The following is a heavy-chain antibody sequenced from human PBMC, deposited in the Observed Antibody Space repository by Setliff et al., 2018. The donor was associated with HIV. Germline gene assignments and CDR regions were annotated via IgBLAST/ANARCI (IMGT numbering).Heavy chain of an antibody. CDR1: GYTFTNYG. V-gene: IGHV1-46*01. CDR2: INPTGGKT. Sequence: ASVKVSCKASGYTFTNYGITWVRQAPGQGLEWMGIINPTGGKTNYAQKFQGRVTMTRDTSTSTVYMELSSLRSEDTAVYYCAREGDPFGAAAYNWFDPWGQGTRVTVSS. CDR3: AREGDPFGAAAYNWFDP. D-gene: IGHD3-3*01. J-gene: IGHJ5*02.